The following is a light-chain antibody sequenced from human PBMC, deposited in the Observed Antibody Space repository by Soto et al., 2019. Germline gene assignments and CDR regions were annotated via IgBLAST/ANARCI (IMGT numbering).Light chain of an antibody. Sequence: EIVLTQSPATLSVSPGEGATLSCRASQSIYSNLAWYQQKPGQAPRLLIYGASTRATGIPARFSGSGSETEFTLTISSLQSEDFAVYYCQQYNNWPRTFGQGTKVEIK. CDR3: QQYNNWPRT. V-gene: IGKV3-15*01. J-gene: IGKJ1*01. CDR2: GAS. CDR1: QSIYSN.